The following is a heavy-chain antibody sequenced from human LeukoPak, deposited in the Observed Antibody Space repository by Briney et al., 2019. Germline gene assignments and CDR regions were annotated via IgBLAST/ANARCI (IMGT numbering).Heavy chain of an antibody. J-gene: IGHJ4*02. Sequence: SETLSLTCTVSGGSISSGSFYWSWIRQPAGEGLEWIGRIYTSGSTNYNPSLKSRVTISVDTSKNQFSLKLSSVTAADTAVYYCARGRTRPIDYWGQGTLVTVSS. V-gene: IGHV4-61*02. CDR3: ARGRTRPIDY. CDR2: IYTSGST. D-gene: IGHD2-2*01. CDR1: GGSISSGSFY.